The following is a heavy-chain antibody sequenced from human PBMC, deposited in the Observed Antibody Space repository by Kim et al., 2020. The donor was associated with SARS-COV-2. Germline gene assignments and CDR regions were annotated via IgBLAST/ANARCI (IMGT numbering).Heavy chain of an antibody. V-gene: IGHV3-30*07. J-gene: IGHJ4*02. Sequence: GRFTISRDNSKTTLYLQMNSRGAEDTAVYYCAREGDYYGSGPPSNPNFDYWGQGTLVTVSS. CDR3: AREGDYYGSGPPSNPNFDY. D-gene: IGHD3-10*01.